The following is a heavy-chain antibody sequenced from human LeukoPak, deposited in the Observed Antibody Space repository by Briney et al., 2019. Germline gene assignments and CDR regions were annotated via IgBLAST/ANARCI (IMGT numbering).Heavy chain of an antibody. CDR1: GFTFSSYG. Sequence: PGGSLRLSCAASGFTFSSYGMHWVRQAPGKGLEWVAVISYDGSNKYYVDSVKGRFTISRDNSKNTLYLQMNSLRAEDTAVYYCASVIVVVPAAIAGYRDYWGQGTLVTVSS. CDR2: ISYDGSNK. V-gene: IGHV3-30*03. CDR3: ASVIVVVPAAIAGYRDY. D-gene: IGHD2-2*02. J-gene: IGHJ4*02.